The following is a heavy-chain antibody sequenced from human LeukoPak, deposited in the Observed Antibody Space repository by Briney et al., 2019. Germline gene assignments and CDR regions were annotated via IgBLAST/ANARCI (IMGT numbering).Heavy chain of an antibody. J-gene: IGHJ4*02. V-gene: IGHV4-39*07. CDR2: IFYSGGT. CDR1: GGSINTPNYY. D-gene: IGHD1-26*01. CDR3: AKSGSYSFFIDY. Sequence: SETLSLTCTVSGGSINTPNYYWGWIRQTPGKGLEWIGNIFYSGGTYYSPSLTSRVTISVDTSKNQFSLKLSSVTAADTAVYYCAKSGSYSFFIDYWGQGTLVTVSS.